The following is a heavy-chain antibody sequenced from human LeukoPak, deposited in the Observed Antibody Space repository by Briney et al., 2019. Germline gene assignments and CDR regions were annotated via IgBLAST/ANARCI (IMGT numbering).Heavy chain of an antibody. CDR1: GFTLGSHD. CDR2: VSSGFHA. CDR3: VREARGYHYTYFDY. V-gene: IGHV3-13*01. Sequence: GGSLRLSCTASGFTLGSHDMHWVRQIPGQGLEWVAAVSSGFHAFFADSVQGRFTVSREDARNSLYLQMNSLRAGDTAVYYCVREARGYHYTYFDYWGQSTLVTVSS. D-gene: IGHD5-18*01. J-gene: IGHJ4*02.